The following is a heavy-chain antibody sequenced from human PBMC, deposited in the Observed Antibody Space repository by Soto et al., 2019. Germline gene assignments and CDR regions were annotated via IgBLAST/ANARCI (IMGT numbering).Heavy chain of an antibody. CDR3: ARWPDGYYYYGMDV. V-gene: IGHV1-8*01. J-gene: IGHJ6*02. Sequence: QVQLVQSGAEVKKPGASVKVSCKASGYTFTSYDINWVRQATGQGLEWMGWMNPNSGNTGYAQKFQGRVTMTRNTSRSTAYMELSRLRSEDTAVYYGARWPDGYYYYGMDVWGQGTTVTVSS. CDR2: MNPNSGNT. CDR1: GYTFTSYD.